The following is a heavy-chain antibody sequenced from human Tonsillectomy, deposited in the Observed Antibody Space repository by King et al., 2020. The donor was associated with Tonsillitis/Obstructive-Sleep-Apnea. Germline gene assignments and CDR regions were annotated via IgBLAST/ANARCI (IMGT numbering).Heavy chain of an antibody. CDR3: AKVSGSGHYFNAPFDY. CDR2: ISGSGGTT. D-gene: IGHD3-10*01. J-gene: IGHJ4*02. CDR1: GFTFSSYA. V-gene: IGHV3-23*01. Sequence: VQLLESGGGLEQPGGSLRLSCAASGFTFSSYAMSWVRQAPGKGLEWVSGISGSGGTTYYADFVKGRFTISRDNSKNTLYLQLHSLRAEDTAVYYCAKVSGSGHYFNAPFDYWGQGTLVTVSS.